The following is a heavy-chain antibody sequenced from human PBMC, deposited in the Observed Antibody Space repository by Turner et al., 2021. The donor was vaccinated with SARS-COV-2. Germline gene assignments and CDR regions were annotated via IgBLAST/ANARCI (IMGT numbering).Heavy chain of an antibody. Sequence: EVQLVESGGSLIQPGGSLTPSCAASGFTVSSNYMSWVRQAPGKGLEWVSVIYSGGSTFYADSLKGRFTISRDNTKNTLYLKMSSLGAEDTAFYYCARDLGGLRFDYWGQGTLVTVSS. CDR2: IYSGGST. V-gene: IGHV3-53*01. CDR3: ARDLGGLRFDY. J-gene: IGHJ4*02. CDR1: GFTVSSNY. D-gene: IGHD2-15*01.